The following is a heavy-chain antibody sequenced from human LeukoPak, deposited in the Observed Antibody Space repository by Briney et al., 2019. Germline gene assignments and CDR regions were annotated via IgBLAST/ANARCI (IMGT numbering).Heavy chain of an antibody. V-gene: IGHV3-23*01. CDR2: ISGSGGST. J-gene: IGHJ4*02. Sequence: PGGSLRLSCAASGFTFSSYAMSWVRQVPGKGLEWVSAISGSGGSTYYADSVKGRFTISRDNSKNTLYLQMNSLRAEDTAVYYCAKDPVYSSGWYDYWGQGTLVTVSS. CDR1: GFTFSSYA. D-gene: IGHD6-19*01. CDR3: AKDPVYSSGWYDY.